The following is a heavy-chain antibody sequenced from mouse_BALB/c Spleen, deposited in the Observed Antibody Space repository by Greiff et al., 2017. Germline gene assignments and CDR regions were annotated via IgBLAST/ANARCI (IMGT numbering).Heavy chain of an antibody. CDR3: AIIYYGYDRAMDY. CDR1: GYAFTNYL. D-gene: IGHD2-2*01. Sequence: QVQLQQSGAELVRPGTSVKVSCKASGYAFTNYLIEWVKQRPGQGLEWIGVINPGSGGTNYNEKFKGKATLTADKSSSTAYMQLSSLTSDDSAVYFCAIIYYGYDRAMDYWGQGTSVTVSS. V-gene: IGHV1-54*01. CDR2: INPGSGGT. J-gene: IGHJ4*01.